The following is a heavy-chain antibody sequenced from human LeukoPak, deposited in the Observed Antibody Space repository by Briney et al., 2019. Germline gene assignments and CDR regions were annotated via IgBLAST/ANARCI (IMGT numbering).Heavy chain of an antibody. V-gene: IGHV5-51*01. CDR1: GYSFTSYW. D-gene: IGHD6-19*01. CDR2: IYPGDSDT. CDR3: ARRKRSGWSHRDYYFDY. Sequence: GESLKISCKGSGYSFTSYWIGWVRQMPGKGLEWMGIIYPGDSDTRYSPSFQGQVTISADKSISTAYLQWSSLKASDTAMYYCARRKRSGWSHRDYYFDYWGQGTLVTVSS. J-gene: IGHJ4*02.